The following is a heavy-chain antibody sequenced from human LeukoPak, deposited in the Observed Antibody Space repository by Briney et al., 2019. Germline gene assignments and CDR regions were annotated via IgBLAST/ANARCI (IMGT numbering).Heavy chain of an antibody. D-gene: IGHD1-1*01. CDR2: IYYSGTT. J-gene: IGHJ4*02. CDR1: GGSISNYY. Sequence: SETLSLTCTVSGGSISNYYWTWIRQPPGKGLEWIAHIYYSGTTNYNPSLKSRVTISVDKSRNHFSLNLSSVTAADTAVYYCARVNINNWHSCDYWGQGTLVTVSS. CDR3: ARVNINNWHSCDY. V-gene: IGHV4-59*12.